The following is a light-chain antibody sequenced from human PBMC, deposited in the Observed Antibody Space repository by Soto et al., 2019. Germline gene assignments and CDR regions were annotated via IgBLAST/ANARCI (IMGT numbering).Light chain of an antibody. CDR3: QQLESYPST. CDR2: AAS. Sequence: IQLTQSPSSLSASVGDRVTITCRASPGISSFLAWYQQKPGKAPKLLIYAASTLQIGVPSRFSGSGSGTDFTLTISSLQPEDFATYYCQQLESYPSTFGGGTKVEIK. CDR1: PGISSF. V-gene: IGKV1-9*01. J-gene: IGKJ4*01.